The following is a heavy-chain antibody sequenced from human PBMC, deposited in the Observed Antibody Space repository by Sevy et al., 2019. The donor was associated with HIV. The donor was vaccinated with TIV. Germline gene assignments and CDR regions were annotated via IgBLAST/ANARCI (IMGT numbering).Heavy chain of an antibody. Sequence: GGSLRLSCAASGFPVSNNHMSWVRQAPGKGLEWVSVIYSGGSTFYSDAVKGRFTISRDNAKNSIYLQMNSLRVDDTAVYYCARAAGWFDAWGQGTLVTVSS. CDR3: ARAAGWFDA. CDR2: IYSGGST. J-gene: IGHJ5*02. CDR1: GFPVSNNH. V-gene: IGHV3-53*01.